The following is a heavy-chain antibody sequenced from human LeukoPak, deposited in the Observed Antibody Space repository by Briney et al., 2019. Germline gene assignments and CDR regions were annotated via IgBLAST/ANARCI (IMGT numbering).Heavy chain of an antibody. CDR3: ARVGYSYGWGGFYYYYYMDV. J-gene: IGHJ6*03. V-gene: IGHV1-46*01. CDR1: GYTFTSYY. D-gene: IGHD5-18*01. Sequence: ASVKVSCKASGYTFTSYYMHWVRQAPGQGLEWMGIINPSGGSTSYAQKFQGRVTMTRDMSTSTVYMELSSLRAEDTALYYCARVGYSYGWGGFYYYYYMDVWGKGTTVTVSS. CDR2: INPSGGST.